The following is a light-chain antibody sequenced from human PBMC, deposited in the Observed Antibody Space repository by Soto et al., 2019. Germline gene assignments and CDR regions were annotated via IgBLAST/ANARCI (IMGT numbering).Light chain of an antibody. J-gene: IGKJ4*01. CDR3: LQYDTSPLT. V-gene: IGKV3-20*01. CDR1: QSISSND. Sequence: EIVLTQSPGTLSLSPGERATLSCRASQSISSNDLAWFQQKPGQAPRLPIYGASTRATGIPDRFGGSGSGTDFTLTISSLEPEDFALYHCLQYDTSPLTFGGGTKVDIK. CDR2: GAS.